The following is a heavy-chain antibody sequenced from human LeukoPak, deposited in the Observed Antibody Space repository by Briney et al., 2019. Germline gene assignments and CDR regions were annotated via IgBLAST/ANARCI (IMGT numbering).Heavy chain of an antibody. CDR1: GGSISSYY. J-gene: IGHJ5*02. Sequence: SETLSLTCTVSGGSISSYYWSWIRQPPGKGLEWIGYIYYSGNTNYNPSLKSRVTISVDTSKNQFSLKLSSVTAADTAVYYCASEGDSYGNWFDPWGQGTLVTVSS. V-gene: IGHV4-59*01. CDR2: IYYSGNT. CDR3: ASEGDSYGNWFDP. D-gene: IGHD5-18*01.